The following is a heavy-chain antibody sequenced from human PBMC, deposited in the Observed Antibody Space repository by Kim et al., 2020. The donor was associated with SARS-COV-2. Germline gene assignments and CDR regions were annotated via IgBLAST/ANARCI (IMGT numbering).Heavy chain of an antibody. D-gene: IGHD6-13*01. Sequence: SYAQKFQGRVTMTRDTSTSTVYMELSSLRSEDTAVYYCARAPIAGNWFDPWGQGTLVTVSS. CDR3: ARAPIAGNWFDP. J-gene: IGHJ5*02. V-gene: IGHV1-46*01.